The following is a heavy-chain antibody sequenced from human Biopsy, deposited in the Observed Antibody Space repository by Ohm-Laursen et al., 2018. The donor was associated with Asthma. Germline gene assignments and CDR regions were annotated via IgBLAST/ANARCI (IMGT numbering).Heavy chain of an antibody. CDR3: VRDGTDDAFDI. V-gene: IGHV3-30*01. Sequence: SLRLSCSAFGFSFSNFAIHWVRQAPGKGLEWVGVISKDASTQDYADSVKGRFTMARDNSKNTLDLQMNSLREEDTAVYYCVRDGTDDAFDIWGQGTVVSVPS. D-gene: IGHD1-1*01. CDR2: ISKDASTQ. CDR1: GFSFSNFA. J-gene: IGHJ3*02.